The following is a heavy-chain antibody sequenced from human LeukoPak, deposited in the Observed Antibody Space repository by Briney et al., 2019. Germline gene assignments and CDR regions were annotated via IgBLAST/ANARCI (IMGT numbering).Heavy chain of an antibody. D-gene: IGHD1-14*01. CDR3: AKVYVLMRGTPENWFDP. V-gene: IGHV3-30*18. CDR2: ISYHGIDK. Sequence: GGSLRLSCAASGFTYSDYAMHWVRQAPGKGLEWVAVISYHGIDKYYSDSVRGRFSISRDNSQNMLYLQMTSLTDADTAVYFCAKVYVLMRGTPENWFDPWGQGTLVTVSS. J-gene: IGHJ5*02. CDR1: GFTYSDYA.